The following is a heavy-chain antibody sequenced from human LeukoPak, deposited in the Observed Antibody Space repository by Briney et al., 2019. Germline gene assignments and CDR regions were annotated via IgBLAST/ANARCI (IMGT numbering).Heavy chain of an antibody. D-gene: IGHD1-26*01. Sequence: PGGSLRLFCSTSGFSFSSYAMRWVRQAPGKGLEWVSSISSRRSYIYYADSVKGQLPICRDNAKNSMYLQVNSLSTDDTAIYYCARDFRRSGNYFSPGGFEVWGQGSMVTVSS. V-gene: IGHV3-21*01. CDR1: GFSFSSYA. CDR3: ARDFRRSGNYFSPGGFEV. CDR2: ISSRRSYI. J-gene: IGHJ3*01.